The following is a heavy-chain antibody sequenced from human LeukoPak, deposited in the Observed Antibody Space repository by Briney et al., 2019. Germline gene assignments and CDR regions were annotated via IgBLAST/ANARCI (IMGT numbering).Heavy chain of an antibody. V-gene: IGHV3-7*01. CDR1: GFTFSSYW. D-gene: IGHD5-12*01. Sequence: PGGSLRLSCAASGFTFSSYWMSWVRQAPGKGLEWVANIKQDGSEKYYVDSVKGRFTISRDNVKNSLYLQMNSLRAEDTAVYYCARGGYRHLGAFDVWGQGTMVTVSS. J-gene: IGHJ3*01. CDR2: IKQDGSEK. CDR3: ARGGYRHLGAFDV.